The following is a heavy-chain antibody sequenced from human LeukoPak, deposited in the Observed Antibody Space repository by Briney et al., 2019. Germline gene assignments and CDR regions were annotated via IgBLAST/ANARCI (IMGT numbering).Heavy chain of an antibody. CDR3: ASGSYSSFPAFAANAFDI. D-gene: IGHD1-26*01. CDR2: IFHSGST. Sequence: SSETLSLTCIVSGGSISGYYWNWIRQPSGKGLEWIGYIFHSGSTYYNPSLKSRVTISVDRSKNQFSLKLSSVTAADTAVYYCASGSYSSFPAFAANAFDIWGQGAMVTVSS. V-gene: IGHV4-59*06. CDR1: GGSISGYY. J-gene: IGHJ3*02.